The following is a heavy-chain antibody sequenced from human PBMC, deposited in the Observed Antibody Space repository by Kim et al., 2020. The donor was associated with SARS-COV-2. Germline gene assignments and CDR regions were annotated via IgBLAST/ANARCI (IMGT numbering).Heavy chain of an antibody. CDR2: IWYDGSNK. D-gene: IGHD3-10*01. V-gene: IGHV3-33*01. Sequence: GGSLRLSCAASGFTFSSYGMHWVRQAPGKGLEWVAVIWYDGSNKYYADSVKGRFTISRDNSKNTLYLQMNSLRAEDTAVYYCARKIWFGELLDAFDIWGQGTMVTVSS. CDR1: GFTFSSYG. CDR3: ARKIWFGELLDAFDI. J-gene: IGHJ3*02.